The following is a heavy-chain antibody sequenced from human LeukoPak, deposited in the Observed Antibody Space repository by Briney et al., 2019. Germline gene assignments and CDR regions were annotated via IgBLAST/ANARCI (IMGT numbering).Heavy chain of an antibody. V-gene: IGHV3-21*01. CDR1: GFTFSSYS. J-gene: IGHJ4*02. D-gene: IGHD6-13*01. CDR3: ARDPGGSSWYEHFDY. CDR2: ISSSSSYI. Sequence: PGGSLRLSCAASGFTFSSYSMNWVRQAPGKGLEWVSSISSSSSYIYYADSVKGRFTISRDNAKNSLYLQMNSLRAEDTAVYYCARDPGGSSWYEHFDYWGQGTLVTVSS.